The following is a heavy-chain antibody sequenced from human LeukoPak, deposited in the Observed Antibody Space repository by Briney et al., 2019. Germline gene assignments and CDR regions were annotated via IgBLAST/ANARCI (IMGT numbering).Heavy chain of an antibody. CDR2: IKPKTDGETT. CDR3: ITPLPYSAQ. J-gene: IGHJ4*02. V-gene: IGHV3-15*07. D-gene: IGHD2-21*01. Sequence: RLXCXXXXFTFSNAYMNWVRQAPGKGLEWVGRIKPKTDGETTEYAAPVKDRFSISRDDSKSMMYLQMNSLKTEDTAVYYCITPLPYSAQGGQGTLVTVSS. CDR1: XFTFSNAY.